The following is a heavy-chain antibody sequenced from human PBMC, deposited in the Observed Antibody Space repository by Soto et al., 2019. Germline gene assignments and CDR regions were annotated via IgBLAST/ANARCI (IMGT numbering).Heavy chain of an antibody. CDR2: ISYDGSNK. V-gene: IGHV3-30*18. CDR3: AKDIGRYCSSTSCASLHAFDI. J-gene: IGHJ3*02. D-gene: IGHD2-2*01. CDR1: GFTFSSYG. Sequence: QVQLVESGGGVVQPGRSLRLSCAASGFTFSSYGMHWVRQAPGKGLEWVAVISYDGSNKYYADSVKGRFTISRDNSKNTLYLQMNSLRAEDTAVYYCAKDIGRYCSSTSCASLHAFDIWGQGTMVTVSS.